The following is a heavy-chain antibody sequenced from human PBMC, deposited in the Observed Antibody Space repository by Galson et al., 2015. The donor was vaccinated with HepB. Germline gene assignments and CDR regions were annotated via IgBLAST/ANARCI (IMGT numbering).Heavy chain of an antibody. Sequence: SLRLSCAASGFTFGDSALSWVRQAPGQGLEWVSFVRSKTYGATTEYAASVKDRFIISRDVSESIAYLQMNNLKTEDTAVYYCTKLGPGHFDYWGQGTLVTVSS. CDR3: TKLGPGHFDY. CDR2: VRSKTYGATT. D-gene: IGHD2-8*02. CDR1: GFTFGDSA. J-gene: IGHJ4*02. V-gene: IGHV3-49*04.